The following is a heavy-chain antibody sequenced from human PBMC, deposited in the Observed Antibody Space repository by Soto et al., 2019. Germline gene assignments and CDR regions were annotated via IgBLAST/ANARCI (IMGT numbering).Heavy chain of an antibody. V-gene: IGHV3-43D*04. Sequence: TVGSLRLSCAASGFTFDDYAMHCVRQSPGKGLEWVSLISWDGGSTYYADSVKGRFTISRDNSKNSLYLQMNSLRAEDTALYYCAKDGGRITFGGVIVSWGQGTLVTVSS. CDR2: ISWDGGST. D-gene: IGHD3-16*02. CDR1: GFTFDDYA. J-gene: IGHJ4*02. CDR3: AKDGGRITFGGVIVS.